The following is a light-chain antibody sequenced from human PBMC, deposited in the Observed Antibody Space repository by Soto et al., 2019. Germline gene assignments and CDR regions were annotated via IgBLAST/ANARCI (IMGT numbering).Light chain of an antibody. V-gene: IGKV3-15*01. J-gene: IGKJ2*01. CDR3: QQYDHWPPMYT. CDR2: AAS. CDR1: QSVTTN. Sequence: EIVLTQSPATLSVSPGERATLYCRASQSVTTNLAWYQQKPGQAPRHLILAASIRATGIPDRFSGSGSGTDFTLTISSLQSEDFAIYYCQQYDHWPPMYTFGRGTKLEIK.